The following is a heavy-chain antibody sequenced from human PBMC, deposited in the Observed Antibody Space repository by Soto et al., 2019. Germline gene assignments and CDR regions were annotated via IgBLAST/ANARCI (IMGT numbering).Heavy chain of an antibody. Sequence: ASVKVSCKASGYTFTTYAMLWVRQAPGQRLEWMGWINAGNGYTKYSQKFQGRVTITRDTSASTAYMELSSLRSEDTAAYYCARDGVHWGDYWGQGTLVTVSS. CDR1: GYTFTTYA. V-gene: IGHV1-3*01. D-gene: IGHD7-27*01. CDR2: INAGNGYT. J-gene: IGHJ4*02. CDR3: ARDGVHWGDY.